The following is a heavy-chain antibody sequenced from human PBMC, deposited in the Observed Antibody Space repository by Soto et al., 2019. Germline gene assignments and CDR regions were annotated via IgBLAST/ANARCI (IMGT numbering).Heavy chain of an antibody. V-gene: IGHV3-33*01. CDR3: ARDNEVWTIPYY. CDR2: IWCDGSNK. D-gene: IGHD2-21*01. Sequence: QVQLVESGGGVVQPGRSLRLSCAASGFTFSSYGMNWVRQAPGKGLEWVAVIWCDGSNKYYADSVKGRFTISRDNSKKKMYLQMQSLKTENTAVYSWARDNEVWTIPYYWGQGNLVTVSS. CDR1: GFTFSSYG. J-gene: IGHJ4*02.